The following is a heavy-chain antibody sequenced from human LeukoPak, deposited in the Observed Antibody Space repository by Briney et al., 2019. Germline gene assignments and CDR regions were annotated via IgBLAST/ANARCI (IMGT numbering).Heavy chain of an antibody. D-gene: IGHD6-13*01. CDR3: ARVIAAAGTEPGAFDI. J-gene: IGHJ3*02. V-gene: IGHV7-4-1*02. CDR1: GFTFSSYA. CDR2: INTNTGNP. Sequence: GGSLRLSCAASGFTFSSYAMNWVRQAPGRGLEWMGWINTNTGNPTYAQGFTGRFVFSLDTSVSTAYLQISSLKAEDTAVYYCARVIAAAGTEPGAFDIWGQGTMVTVSS.